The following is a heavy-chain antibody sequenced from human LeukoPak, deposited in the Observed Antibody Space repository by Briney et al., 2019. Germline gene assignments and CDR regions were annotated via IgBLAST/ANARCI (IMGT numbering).Heavy chain of an antibody. Sequence: GGSLRLSCAASGFTFSIYWMTWVRQAPGKGLEWVANMKRDGSEVYYANSVKGHFTISRDNAKNPLYLQMNSLRAEDTAVYYCARYTEYYFDYWGQGTLVTVSS. J-gene: IGHJ4*02. V-gene: IGHV3-7*01. CDR3: ARYTEYYFDY. CDR2: MKRDGSEV. CDR1: GFTFSIYW. D-gene: IGHD2-2*02.